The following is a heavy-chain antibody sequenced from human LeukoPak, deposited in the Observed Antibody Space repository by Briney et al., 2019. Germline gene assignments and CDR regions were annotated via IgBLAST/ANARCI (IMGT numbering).Heavy chain of an antibody. CDR2: ISAYNGNT. J-gene: IGHJ4*02. CDR1: GYTFTSYG. D-gene: IGHD6-19*01. V-gene: IGHV1-18*01. CDR3: AREPLEALAGTSEY. Sequence: ASVKVSCKASGYTFTSYGISWVRQAPGQGLEWMGWISAYNGNTNYAQKLQGRVTMTTDTSTSAAYMELRSLRSDDTAVYYCAREPLEALAGTSEYWGQGTLVTVSS.